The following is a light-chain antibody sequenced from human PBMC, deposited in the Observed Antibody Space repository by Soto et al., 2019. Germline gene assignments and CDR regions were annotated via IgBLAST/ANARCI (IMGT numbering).Light chain of an antibody. J-gene: IGLJ3*02. V-gene: IGLV2-23*02. Sequence: QAVVTQPASVSGSPGQSITISCTGTSSDVGSYNLVSWYQQHPGKAPKLMIYEVSKRPSGVSNRFSGSKSGNTASLTISGLQAEDEADYYCCSYAGSSTWVFGRGTKVTVL. CDR3: CSYAGSSTWV. CDR2: EVS. CDR1: SSDVGSYNL.